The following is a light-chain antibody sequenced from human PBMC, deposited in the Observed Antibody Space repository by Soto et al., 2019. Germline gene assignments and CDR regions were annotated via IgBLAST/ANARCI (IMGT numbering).Light chain of an antibody. CDR2: AAS. CDR3: QQSYSTPWT. Sequence: DIQMTQSPSSLPASVGDRVTITCRASESIAVYLNWYQQKPGQAPKPLIYAASALQSGVPSRFSGGGSGTDFTLTINSLQAEDFATYSCQQSYSTPWTFGHGNKVEIK. J-gene: IGKJ1*01. CDR1: ESIAVY. V-gene: IGKV1-39*01.